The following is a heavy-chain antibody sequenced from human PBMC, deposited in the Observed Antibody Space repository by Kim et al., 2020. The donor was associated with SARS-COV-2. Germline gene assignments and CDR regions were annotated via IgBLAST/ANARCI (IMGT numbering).Heavy chain of an antibody. CDR2: IYYSGST. D-gene: IGHD3-10*01. CDR3: ARGGPTSLLWFGELLI. V-gene: IGHV4-59*13. CDR1: GGSISSYY. Sequence: SETLSLTCTVSGGSISSYYWSWIRQPPGKGLEWIGYIYYSGSTNYNPSLKSRVTISVDTSKNQFSLKLSSVTAADTAVYYCARGGPTSLLWFGELLIWGQGTLVTVSS. J-gene: IGHJ4*02.